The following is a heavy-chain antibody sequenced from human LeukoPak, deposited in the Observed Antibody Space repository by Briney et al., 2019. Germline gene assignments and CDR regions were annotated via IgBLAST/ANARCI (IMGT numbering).Heavy chain of an antibody. CDR1: GYTFTSYG. D-gene: IGHD1-14*01. Sequence: ASVKVSCKASGYTFTSYGISWVRQAPGQGLEWMGWISAYNGNTNYAQKFQGRVTMTEDTSTDTAYMELSSLRSEDTAVYYCATVLGSPLYYYYYGMDVWGQGTTVTVSS. CDR3: ATVLGSPLYYYYYGMDV. CDR2: ISAYNGNT. J-gene: IGHJ6*02. V-gene: IGHV1-18*01.